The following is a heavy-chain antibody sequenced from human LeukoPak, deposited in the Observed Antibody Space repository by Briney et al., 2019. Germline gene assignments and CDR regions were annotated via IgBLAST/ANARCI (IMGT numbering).Heavy chain of an antibody. CDR1: GFTFSSYA. J-gene: IGHJ4*02. CDR2: ISGSGGST. D-gene: IGHD2-2*03. Sequence: GGSLRLSCAASGFTFSSYAMRWVRQAPGMGLEWVSAISGSGGSTYYADSVKGRFTISRDNSKNTLYLQMNSLRAEDTAVYYCAKSGYCSSTSCRPFDYWGQGTLVTVSS. V-gene: IGHV3-23*01. CDR3: AKSGYCSSTSCRPFDY.